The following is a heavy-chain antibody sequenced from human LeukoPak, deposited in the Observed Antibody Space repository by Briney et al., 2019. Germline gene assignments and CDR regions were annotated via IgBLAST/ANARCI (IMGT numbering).Heavy chain of an antibody. CDR1: GFTFSSYA. Sequence: PGGSLRLSCAASGFTFSSYAMSWVRQAPGKGLEWVSAISGSGGSTYYADSVKGRFTISGDNPKNTLYLQMNSLRAEDTAVYYCAKENGDYRWDYGMDVWGKGTTVTVSS. CDR2: ISGSGGST. D-gene: IGHD4-17*01. J-gene: IGHJ6*04. CDR3: AKENGDYRWDYGMDV. V-gene: IGHV3-23*01.